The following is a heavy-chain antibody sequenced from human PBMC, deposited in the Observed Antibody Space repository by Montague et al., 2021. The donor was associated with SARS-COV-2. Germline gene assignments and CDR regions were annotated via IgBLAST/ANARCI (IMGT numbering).Heavy chain of an antibody. CDR3: ARGRVDTTMLLVVFTGAAHCLDA. V-gene: IGHV4-34*01. D-gene: IGHD3-22*01. Sequence: SETLSLTCAVYGGSFSDYYWTWIRQSPGKGLEWLGEVNHSGRINYNPSLKSRITISVDTSKNQFSLRLRSVTAADTAVYYCARGRVDTTMLLVVFTGAAHCLDAGGRGTLVSVSS. CDR1: GGSFSDYY. J-gene: IGHJ5*02. CDR2: VNHSGRI.